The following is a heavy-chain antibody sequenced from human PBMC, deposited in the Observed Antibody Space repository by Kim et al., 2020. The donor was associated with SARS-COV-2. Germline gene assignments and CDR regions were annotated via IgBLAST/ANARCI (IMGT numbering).Heavy chain of an antibody. Sequence: GGSLRLSCAASGFTFSDYYMSWIRQAPGKGLEWVSYISSSGSTIYYADSVKGRFTISRDNAKNSLYLQMNSLRAEDTAVYYCARVFSTASSGYYSEYFQHWGQGTLVTVSS. J-gene: IGHJ1*01. D-gene: IGHD3-22*01. CDR2: ISSSGSTI. CDR3: ARVFSTASSGYYSEYFQH. CDR1: GFTFSDYY. V-gene: IGHV3-11*01.